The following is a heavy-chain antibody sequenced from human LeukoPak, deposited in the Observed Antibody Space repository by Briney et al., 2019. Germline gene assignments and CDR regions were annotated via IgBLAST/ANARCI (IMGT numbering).Heavy chain of an antibody. CDR3: ARVGRDGYNYRDY. V-gene: IGHV1-69*05. CDR2: IIPIFGTA. J-gene: IGHJ4*02. D-gene: IGHD5-24*01. CDR1: GGTFSSYA. Sequence: SVKVSCRASGGTFSSYAISWVRQAPGQGLEWMGRIIPIFGTANYAQKFQGRVTITTDESTSTAYMELSSLRFEDTAVYYCARVGRDGYNYRDYWGQGTLVTVSS.